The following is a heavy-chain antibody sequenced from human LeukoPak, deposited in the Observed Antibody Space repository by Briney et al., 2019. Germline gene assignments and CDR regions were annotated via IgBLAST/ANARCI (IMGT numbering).Heavy chain of an antibody. CDR1: GFTFRTYA. Sequence: PGRSLRLSCAASGFTFRTYAMHWVRQAPGKGLEWVAVISVDGSNKYYADSVKGRFTISRDNSKNTLYLQMNSLRAEDTAVYYCARDLLALNFDWLIGYWGQGTLVTVSS. J-gene: IGHJ4*02. CDR2: ISVDGSNK. CDR3: ARDLLALNFDWLIGY. V-gene: IGHV3-30*04. D-gene: IGHD3-9*01.